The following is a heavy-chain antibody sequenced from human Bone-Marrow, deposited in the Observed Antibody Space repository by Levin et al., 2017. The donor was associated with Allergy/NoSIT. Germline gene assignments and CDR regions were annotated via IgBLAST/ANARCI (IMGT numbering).Heavy chain of an antibody. CDR1: GYSFTSYY. V-gene: IGHV1-46*01. CDR3: ARDLSGGLPDAFDI. J-gene: IGHJ3*02. D-gene: IGHD1-1*01. CDR2: INPRGGST. Sequence: KTGGSLRLSCKASGYSFTSYYLHWVRQAPGQGLEWMAIINPRGGSTTYAQKFQGRVTMTSDTSTSTVYMELTSLRSEDTAVYYCARDLSGGLPDAFDIWGQGTIVSVSS.